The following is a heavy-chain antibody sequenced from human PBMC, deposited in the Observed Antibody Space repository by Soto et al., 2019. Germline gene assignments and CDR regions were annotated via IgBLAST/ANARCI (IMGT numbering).Heavy chain of an antibody. CDR3: RRGGWGDSPIDY. CDR2: INPSNKIT. V-gene: IGHV1-2*02. J-gene: IGHJ4*02. D-gene: IGHD1-26*01. Sequence: ASVKVSCKTSGYTFSAYYVHWARRAPGRGFQLLGWINPSNKITTFSEFFRGRITMTRDTSTNTVHMELNMLTSDDPAVNYCRRGGWGDSPIDYWGQGTQVTVSS. CDR1: GYTFSAYY.